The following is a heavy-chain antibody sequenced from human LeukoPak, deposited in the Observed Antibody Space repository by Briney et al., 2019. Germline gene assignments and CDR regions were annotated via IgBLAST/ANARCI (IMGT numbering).Heavy chain of an antibody. CDR3: ARGSVVAAARNSPFDY. CDR2: ISSSGSTI. J-gene: IGHJ4*02. D-gene: IGHD6-13*01. CDR1: GFTFSSYE. V-gene: IGHV3-48*03. Sequence: GGSLRLSCAASGFTFSSYEMNWVRQAPGKGLEWVSYISSSGSTIYYADSVKGRFTISRDNAKNSLYLQMNGLRAEDTAVYYCARGSVVAAARNSPFDYWGQGTLVTVSS.